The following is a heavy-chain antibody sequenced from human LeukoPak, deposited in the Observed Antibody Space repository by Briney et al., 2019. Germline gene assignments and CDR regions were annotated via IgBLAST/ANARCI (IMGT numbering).Heavy chain of an antibody. CDR3: AKFLIPRYSDNGMDV. V-gene: IGHV3-23*01. CDR2: ISNSGAST. D-gene: IGHD2-15*01. CDR1: GFTFSTYA. J-gene: IGHJ6*02. Sequence: GGSLRLSCAASGFTFSTYAMTWVRQAPGKGLEWVSTISNSGASTYYADSVKGRFTISGDNSKDTLYLQMNSLRAGDTAVYYCAKFLIPRYSDNGMDVWGQGTTVTVSS.